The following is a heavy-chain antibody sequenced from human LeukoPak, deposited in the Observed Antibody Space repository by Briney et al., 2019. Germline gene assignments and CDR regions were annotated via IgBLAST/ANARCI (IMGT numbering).Heavy chain of an antibody. CDR2: ISGSGDST. Sequence: GGSLRLSCAVSGFTFSNYAVLWVRQAPGKGLEWVSGISGSGDSTNYADSVKGRFTISRDNSKNTLFLQMNSLRAEDTAVYYCSNEGSGWYYFDCWGQGTLVIVSS. V-gene: IGHV3-23*01. J-gene: IGHJ4*02. D-gene: IGHD6-19*01. CDR1: GFTFSNYA. CDR3: SNEGSGWYYFDC.